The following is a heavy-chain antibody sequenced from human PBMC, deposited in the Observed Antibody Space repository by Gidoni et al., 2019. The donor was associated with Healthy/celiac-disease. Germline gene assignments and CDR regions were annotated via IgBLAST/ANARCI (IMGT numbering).Heavy chain of an antibody. V-gene: IGHV3-15*07. CDR2: IKSKTDGGTT. D-gene: IGHD2-15*01. CDR1: GFTFSNAW. J-gene: IGHJ6*02. CDR3: TTGLDIVVVVAAPDYYGMDV. Sequence: EVQLVESGGGLVKPGGSLRLSCAASGFTFSNAWMNWVRQAPGKGLEWVGRIKSKTDGGTTDYAAPVKGRFTISRDDSKNTLYLQMNSLKTEDTAVYYCTTGLDIVVVVAAPDYYGMDVWGQGTTVTVSS.